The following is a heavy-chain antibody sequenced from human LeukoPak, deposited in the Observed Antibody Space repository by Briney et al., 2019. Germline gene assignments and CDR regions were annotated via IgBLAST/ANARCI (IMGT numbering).Heavy chain of an antibody. J-gene: IGHJ4*02. CDR1: GYTFTSYY. Sequence: ASVKVSCKASGYTFTSYYMHWVRQAPGQGLEWMGITNPSGGSTSYAQKFQGRVTMTRDTSTSTVYMELSRLRSEDTAVYYCAREYYDSSGYYFYVDYWGQGTLVTVSS. CDR2: TNPSGGST. D-gene: IGHD3-22*01. CDR3: AREYYDSSGYYFYVDY. V-gene: IGHV1-46*01.